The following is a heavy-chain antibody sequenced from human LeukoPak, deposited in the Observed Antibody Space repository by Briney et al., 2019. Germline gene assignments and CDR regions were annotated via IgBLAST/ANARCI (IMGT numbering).Heavy chain of an antibody. D-gene: IGHD6-13*01. CDR1: GGSFSGYY. CDR2: INHSGST. CDR3: ARDRPGIAAAGTEARTPFDY. V-gene: IGHV4-34*01. J-gene: IGHJ4*02. Sequence: PSETLSLTCAVYGGSFSGYYWSWIRRPPGKGLEWIGEINHSGSTNYNSSLKSRVTISVDTSKNQFSLKLSSVTAADTAVYYCARDRPGIAAAGTEARTPFDYWGQGTLVTVSS.